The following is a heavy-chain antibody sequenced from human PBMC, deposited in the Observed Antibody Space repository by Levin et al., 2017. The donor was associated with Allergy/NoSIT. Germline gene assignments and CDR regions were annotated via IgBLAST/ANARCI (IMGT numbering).Heavy chain of an antibody. D-gene: IGHD1-7*01. CDR3: ARRSGTSYF. CDR1: GFTFSSYA. CDR2: ISGSGAST. Sequence: PSETLSLTCAASGFTFSSYAMSWVRQAPGKGLEWVSSISGSGASTYYADSVKGRFTISRDKNTLFLQMNSLRADDTAVYFCARRSGTSYFWGQGTLVTVSS. J-gene: IGHJ4*02. V-gene: IGHV3-23*01.